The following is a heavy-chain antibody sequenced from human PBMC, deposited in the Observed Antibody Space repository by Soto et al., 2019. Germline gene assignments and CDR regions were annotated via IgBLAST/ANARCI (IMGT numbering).Heavy chain of an antibody. V-gene: IGHV3-30*03. Sequence: GGSLRLSCAASGFTFSSYGMHWVRQAPGKGLEWVAVISYDGSNKYYADSVKGRFTISRDNSKNTLYLQMNSLRAEDTAVYYCARHDEDSTSLDYWGQGTLVTVSS. CDR1: GFTFSSYG. CDR2: ISYDGSNK. J-gene: IGHJ4*02. D-gene: IGHD6-6*01. CDR3: ARHDEDSTSLDY.